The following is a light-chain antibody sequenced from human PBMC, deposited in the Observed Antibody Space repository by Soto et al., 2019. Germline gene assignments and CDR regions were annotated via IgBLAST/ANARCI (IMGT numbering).Light chain of an antibody. J-gene: IGKJ1*01. Sequence: EIVLTQSPATLSLSPGERSTLSCRASQSVSSYLAWYQQKPGQAPRLLIYDASTRATGIPARFSGSGSGTEFTLTISSPQSEDFAVYYCQQYNNWPRTFGQGTKVDIK. CDR2: DAS. CDR3: QQYNNWPRT. V-gene: IGKV3-15*01. CDR1: QSVSSY.